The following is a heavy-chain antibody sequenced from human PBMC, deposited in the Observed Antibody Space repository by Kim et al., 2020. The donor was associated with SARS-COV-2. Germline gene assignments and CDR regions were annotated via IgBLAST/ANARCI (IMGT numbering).Heavy chain of an antibody. CDR3: ARQGSRERWLQLADFDY. J-gene: IGHJ4*02. D-gene: IGHD1-1*01. CDR1: GGSISSSSYY. V-gene: IGHV4-39*01. CDR2: IYYSGST. Sequence: SETLSLTCTVSGGSISSSSYYWGWIRQPPGKGLEWIGSIYYSGSTYYNPSLKSRVTISVDTSKNQFSLKLSSVTAADTAVYYCARQGSRERWLQLADFDYWGQGTLVTVSS.